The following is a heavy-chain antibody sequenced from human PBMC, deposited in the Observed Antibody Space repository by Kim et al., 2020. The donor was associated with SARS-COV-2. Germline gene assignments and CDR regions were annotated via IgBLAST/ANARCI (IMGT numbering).Heavy chain of an antibody. J-gene: IGHJ6*02. V-gene: IGHV1-3*01. CDR3: ARSGSGNYYYGMDV. Sequence: SQKFQGRVTITRDTSASTAYMELSSLRSEDTAVYYCARSGSGNYYYGMDVWGQGTTVTVSS. D-gene: IGHD3-10*01.